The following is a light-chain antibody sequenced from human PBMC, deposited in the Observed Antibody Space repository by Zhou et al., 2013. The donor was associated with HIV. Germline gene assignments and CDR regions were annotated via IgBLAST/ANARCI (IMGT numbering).Light chain of an antibody. CDR3: QYHATSPLMCG. CDR1: HTVTSNY. Sequence: EIVLTQSPGTLSLSPGERATLSCRASHTVTSNYLAWYQHKPGQGPKVLIFGASSRAPAIPDRFSGSGSGTDYTLTITRLEPEDFAVYYCQYHATSPLMCGFGQGTRLEIK. CDR2: GAS. V-gene: IGKV3-20*01. J-gene: IGKJ2*04.